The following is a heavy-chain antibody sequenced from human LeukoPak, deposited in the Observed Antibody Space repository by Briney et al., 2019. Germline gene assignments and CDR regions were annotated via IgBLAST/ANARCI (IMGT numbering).Heavy chain of an antibody. CDR2: ISGSSGST. D-gene: IGHD1-1*01. V-gene: IGHV3-23*01. Sequence: GGSLRLSCAASGFTFSSYAMSWVRQAPGKGLEWVSAISGSSGSTYYADSVKGRFTISRDNSKNTLYLQMNSLRAEDTAVYYCARDGASIDDQYYGLDVWGQGTTVTVSS. CDR1: GFTFSSYA. J-gene: IGHJ6*02. CDR3: ARDGASIDDQYYGLDV.